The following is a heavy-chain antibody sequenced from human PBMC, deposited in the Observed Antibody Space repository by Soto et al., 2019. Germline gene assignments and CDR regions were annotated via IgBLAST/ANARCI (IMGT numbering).Heavy chain of an antibody. J-gene: IGHJ6*02. Sequence: PGESLKISCKSSGYNFLNFWIAWVRQMPGKGLEWMAIIYPFDSDIRYNPSFQGQVTISVDKSIATAYLRWNSLKASDTAMYYCARHVDYFYGMDVWGQGTTVTVSS. V-gene: IGHV5-51*01. CDR2: IYPFDSDI. D-gene: IGHD2-15*01. CDR3: ARHVDYFYGMDV. CDR1: GYNFLNFW.